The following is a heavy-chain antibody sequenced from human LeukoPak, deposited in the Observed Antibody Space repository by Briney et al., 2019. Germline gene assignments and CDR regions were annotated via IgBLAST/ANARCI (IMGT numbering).Heavy chain of an antibody. V-gene: IGHV4-34*01. CDR3: ARDSPYGSGSYGGLPWFDP. D-gene: IGHD3-10*01. CDR2: INHSGST. J-gene: IGHJ5*02. Sequence: PSETLSLTCAVYGGSFSGYYWSWIRQPPGKGLEWIGEINHSGSTNYNPSLKSRVTISVDTSKNQFSLKLSSVTAADTAVYYCARDSPYGSGSYGGLPWFDPWGQGTLVTVSS. CDR1: GGSFSGYY.